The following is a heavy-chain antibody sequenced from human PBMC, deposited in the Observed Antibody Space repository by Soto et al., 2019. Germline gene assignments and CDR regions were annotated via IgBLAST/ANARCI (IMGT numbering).Heavy chain of an antibody. CDR3: ARAPRNWGFDS. CDR1: GYTFTAYD. J-gene: IGHJ4*02. Sequence: QVQLVQSGAGVKRPGASVKGSCKASGYTFTAYDINWVRRATGQGPEWLGWLNPSSGYTGYSQRFQGRVTMTSDTSITTAYMELSGLRSEDTAVYYCARAPRNWGFDSWGQGTQVTVSS. V-gene: IGHV1-8*01. D-gene: IGHD7-27*01. CDR2: LNPSSGYT.